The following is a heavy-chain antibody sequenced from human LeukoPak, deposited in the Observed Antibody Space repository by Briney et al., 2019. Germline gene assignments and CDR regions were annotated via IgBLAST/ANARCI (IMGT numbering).Heavy chain of an antibody. V-gene: IGHV3-23*01. D-gene: IGHD3-10*01. J-gene: IGHJ6*02. CDR1: GFTFTSYA. CDR2: ISNSGSST. CDR3: ANTMVRPSYNMDV. Sequence: GGSLRLSCAASGFTFTSYAMTWIRQAPGKGLEWVSGISNSGSSTYYADSVKGRFTISRDNSRNTLYLQLSSLRAEDTAVYYCANTMVRPSYNMDVWGQGTTVTVSS.